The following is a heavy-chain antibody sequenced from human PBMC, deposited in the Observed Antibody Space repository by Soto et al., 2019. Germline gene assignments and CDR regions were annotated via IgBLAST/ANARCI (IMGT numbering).Heavy chain of an antibody. CDR2: IYRGRAT. CDR3: ARDRSDSSRADSFDI. D-gene: IGHD6-25*01. J-gene: IGHJ3*02. V-gene: IGHV3-53*01. Sequence: GGSLRLSCAVCGFSVSNTYMSWVRQAPGKGLEWISVIYRGRATYYADSVKGRFTISRDDSRNTVYLQMNSLTTEDTAVYFCARDRSDSSRADSFDIWGQGTMVTVSS. CDR1: GFSVSNTY.